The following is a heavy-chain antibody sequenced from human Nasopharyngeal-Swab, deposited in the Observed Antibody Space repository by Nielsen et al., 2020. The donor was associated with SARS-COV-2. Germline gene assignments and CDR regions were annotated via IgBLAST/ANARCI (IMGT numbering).Heavy chain of an antibody. D-gene: IGHD3-22*01. J-gene: IGHJ6*02. CDR3: ARVPGYYDRYGMDV. Sequence: WVRQAPGQRLEWMGWISAYNGNTNYAQKLQGRVTMTTDTSTSTAYMELRSLRSDDTAVYYCARVPGYYDRYGMDVWGQGTTVTVSS. V-gene: IGHV1-18*01. CDR2: ISAYNGNT.